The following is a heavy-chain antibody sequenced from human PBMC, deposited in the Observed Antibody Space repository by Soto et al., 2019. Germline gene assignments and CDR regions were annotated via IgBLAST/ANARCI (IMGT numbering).Heavy chain of an antibody. CDR2: ISWNSGSI. CDR3: AKDRGRYCSGGSCYYGYYFDC. CDR1: GFTFDDYA. V-gene: IGHV3-9*01. Sequence: EVQLVESGGGLVQPGRSLRLSCAASGFTFDDYAMHWVRQAPGKGLEWVSGISWNSGSIGYADSVKGRFTISRDNAKNSLYLQMNSQRAEDTALYYWAKDRGRYCSGGSCYYGYYFDCWGQGTLVTVSS. J-gene: IGHJ4*02. D-gene: IGHD2-15*01.